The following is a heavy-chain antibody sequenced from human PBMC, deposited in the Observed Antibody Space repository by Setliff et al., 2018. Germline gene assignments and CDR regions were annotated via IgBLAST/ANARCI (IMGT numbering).Heavy chain of an antibody. Sequence: SETLSLTCTVSGGSVSPYFWSWIRQPPGKGLQWIGYIYHNGNTNFNPSLKSRVNMSIDTSKNQFALNLKSVTAADTAVYYCARDRTAYSYGLDVWGQGTTV. CDR3: ARDRTAYSYGLDV. CDR2: IYHNGNT. D-gene: IGHD5-18*01. J-gene: IGHJ6*02. CDR1: GGSVSPYF. V-gene: IGHV4-59*02.